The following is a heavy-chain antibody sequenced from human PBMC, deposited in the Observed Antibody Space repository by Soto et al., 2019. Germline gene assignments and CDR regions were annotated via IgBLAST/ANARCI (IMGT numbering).Heavy chain of an antibody. CDR2: FYHSGST. D-gene: IGHD3-10*01. CDR1: GHSISSGYY. Sequence: TLSLTCAVSGHSISSGYYWGWIRQPPGKGLEWIGSFYHSGSTYYNPSLKSRVTISVDTSKNQFSLKLSSVTAADTAVYYCARGEYYGSGNYFDYWGQGTLVTVSS. J-gene: IGHJ4*02. CDR3: ARGEYYGSGNYFDY. V-gene: IGHV4-38-2*01.